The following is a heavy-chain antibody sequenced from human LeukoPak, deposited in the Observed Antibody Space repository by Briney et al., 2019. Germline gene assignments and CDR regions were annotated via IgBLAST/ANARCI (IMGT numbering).Heavy chain of an antibody. CDR3: ARGPSGGRYYVGDY. D-gene: IGHD1-26*01. Sequence: GGSLRLSCAASGFTFSSYAMSWVRQAPGKGLVWVSRINSDGSSTSYADSVKGRFTISRDNAKNTLYLQMNSLRAEDTAVYYCARGPSGGRYYVGDYWGQGTLVTVSS. CDR2: INSDGSST. CDR1: GFTFSSYA. J-gene: IGHJ4*02. V-gene: IGHV3-74*01.